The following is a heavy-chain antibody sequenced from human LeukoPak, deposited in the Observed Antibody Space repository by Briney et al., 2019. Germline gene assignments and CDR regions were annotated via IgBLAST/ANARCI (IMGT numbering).Heavy chain of an antibody. CDR2: IKQDGSEK. CDR3: ARGKIVGATNFDY. Sequence: GGSLRLSCAAPGFTFSSYWMSWVRQAPGKGLEWVANIKQDGSEKYYVDSVKGRFTISRDNAENSLYLQMNSLRAEDTAVYYCARGKIVGATNFDYWGQGTLVTVSS. D-gene: IGHD1-26*01. V-gene: IGHV3-7*01. J-gene: IGHJ4*02. CDR1: GFTFSSYW.